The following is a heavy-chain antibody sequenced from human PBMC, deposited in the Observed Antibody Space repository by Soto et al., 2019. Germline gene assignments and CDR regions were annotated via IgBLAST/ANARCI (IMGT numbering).Heavy chain of an antibody. J-gene: IGHJ6*04. V-gene: IGHV3-23*01. CDR3: AKGVELDV. CDR2: IGDSGAST. CDR1: GLSFSSFA. Sequence: EVLLLESGGGLVQPGGSLRLSCAASGLSFSSFAMNWVRQAPGKGLEWVSAIGDSGASTYYADSVKDRFTISRDNSRNTLYLQLNSLKAEDTAVYYCAKGVELDVWGNGTTVTVSS. D-gene: IGHD1-26*01.